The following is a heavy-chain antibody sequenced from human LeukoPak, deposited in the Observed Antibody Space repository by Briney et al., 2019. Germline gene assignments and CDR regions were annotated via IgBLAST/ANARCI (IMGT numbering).Heavy chain of an antibody. CDR2: IDPSDSYT. CDR1: GYSFPCYW. D-gene: IGHD5-12*01. CDR3: ARLGDIVANNAMDV. V-gene: IGHV5-10-1*01. Sequence: GVPLKFSCKGSGYSFPCYWISWVGQVPGKGLEWMGRIDPSDSYTYYSPSFQGHVTISADKSISTAYLQWSSLKASDTAMYYCARLGDIVANNAMDVCGKGTTVTVSS. J-gene: IGHJ6*04.